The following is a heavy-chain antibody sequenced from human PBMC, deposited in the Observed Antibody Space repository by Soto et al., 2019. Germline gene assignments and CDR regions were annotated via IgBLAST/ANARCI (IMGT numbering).Heavy chain of an antibody. CDR1: GFTFSSYS. D-gene: IGHD3-3*01. CDR3: ARAHLVLNSNYDFWSGYHFDY. CDR2: ISSSSSYI. J-gene: IGHJ4*02. Sequence: GGSLRLSCAASGFTFSSYSMNWVLQAPGKGLEWVSSISSSSSYIYYADSVKGRFTISRDNAKNSLYLQMNSLRAEDTAVYYCARAHLVLNSNYDFWSGYHFDYWGQGTLVTVSS. V-gene: IGHV3-21*01.